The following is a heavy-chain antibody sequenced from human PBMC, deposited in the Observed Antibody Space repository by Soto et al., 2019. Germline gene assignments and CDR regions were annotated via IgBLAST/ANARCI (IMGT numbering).Heavy chain of an antibody. V-gene: IGHV1-8*01. J-gene: IGHJ4*02. Sequence: ASVKVSCKASGYTCTIYDINWVLQATGQGLEWMGWMNPNSGNTGYAQKLQGRVTMTRNTSISTAYMELSSLRSEDTAVYYCASKNLERPDPSFDYWGQGTLVTVSS. CDR1: GYTCTIYD. CDR2: MNPNSGNT. CDR3: ASKNLERPDPSFDY.